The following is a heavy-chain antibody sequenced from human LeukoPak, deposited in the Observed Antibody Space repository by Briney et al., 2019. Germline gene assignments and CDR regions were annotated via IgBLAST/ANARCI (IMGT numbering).Heavy chain of an antibody. CDR3: ARHARGSDGDYPPNWFDP. CDR1: GGPITSNF. Sequence: SATLSLTCTVSGGPITSNFWSWIRQPPGKGLEWIGYIYYTGRNGGTNYNPSLQRRVTISGDTSKNQFSLNLNSVTAADTAVYYCARHARGSDGDYPPNWFDPWGQGTLVTVSS. J-gene: IGHJ5*02. D-gene: IGHD4-17*01. CDR2: IYYTGRNGGT. V-gene: IGHV4-59*08.